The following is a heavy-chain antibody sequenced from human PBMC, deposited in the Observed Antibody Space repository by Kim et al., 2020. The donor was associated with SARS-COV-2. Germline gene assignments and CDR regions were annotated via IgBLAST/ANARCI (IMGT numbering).Heavy chain of an antibody. CDR3: ARDFDERWLLDDAFDI. D-gene: IGHD5-12*01. J-gene: IGHJ3*02. CDR2: IIPIFGTA. V-gene: IGHV1-69*13. CDR1: GGTFSSYA. Sequence: SVKVSCKASGGTFSSYAISWVRQAPGQGLEWMGGIIPIFGTANYAQKFQGRVTITADESTSTAYMELSSLRSEDTAVYYCARDFDERWLLDDAFDIWGQGTMVTVSS.